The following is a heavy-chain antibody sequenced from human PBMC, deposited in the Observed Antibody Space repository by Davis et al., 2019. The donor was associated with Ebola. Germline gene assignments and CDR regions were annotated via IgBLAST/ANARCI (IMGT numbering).Heavy chain of an antibody. CDR3: TTPGGQDSGYDVFDI. V-gene: IGHV3-66*01. D-gene: IGHD5-12*01. J-gene: IGHJ3*02. CDR2: IYSGGST. Sequence: GGSLRLSCAASGFTVSSNYMSWVRQAPGKGLEWISVIYSGGSTYYADSVKGRFTISRDNSKNTLYLQMNGLRVEDTAIYYCTTPGGQDSGYDVFDIWGQGTMVTVSS. CDR1: GFTVSSNY.